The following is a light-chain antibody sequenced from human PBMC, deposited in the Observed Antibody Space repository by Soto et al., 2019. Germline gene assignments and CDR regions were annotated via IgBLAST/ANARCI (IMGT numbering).Light chain of an antibody. V-gene: IGKV1-39*01. J-gene: IGKJ4*01. CDR1: QSISSY. CDR2: AAS. CDR3: QQSYSTPLT. Sequence: DIQMTQSPSSLSASVGDRVTITCRASQSISSYLNWYQQKPGKAPKLLIYAASSLQSGVPSRFSGSGSGTDFTGAISSLQPEDFATYYCQQSYSTPLTFGGGTKVEIK.